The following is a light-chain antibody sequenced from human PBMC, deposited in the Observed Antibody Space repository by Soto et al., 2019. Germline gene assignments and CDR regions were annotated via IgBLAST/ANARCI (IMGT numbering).Light chain of an antibody. CDR1: QSISSW. CDR3: QQYNSYSFT. J-gene: IGKJ2*01. V-gene: IGKV1-5*03. CDR2: KAS. Sequence: DIQMTQSPSTLSASVGDRVTITCRASQSISSWLAWYQQKPGKAPKLLFYKASSLESGVPSRFSGSGSGTEFTRTISSLQPYDFATYYCQQYNSYSFTFGQGNKLEIK.